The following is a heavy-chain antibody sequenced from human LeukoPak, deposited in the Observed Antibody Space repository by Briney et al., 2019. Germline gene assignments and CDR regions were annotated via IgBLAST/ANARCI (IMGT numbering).Heavy chain of an antibody. CDR2: IYYSGST. D-gene: IGHD1-26*01. CDR3: ARQWELPAFDI. Sequence: PSETLSLTCTVSGGSISSYYWSWIRQPPGKGLEWIGYIYYSGSTNYNPSLKSRVTISVDTSKNQFSLKLSSVTAADTAVYYCARQWELPAFDIWGQGTMVTVSS. CDR1: GGSISSYY. V-gene: IGHV4-59*08. J-gene: IGHJ3*02.